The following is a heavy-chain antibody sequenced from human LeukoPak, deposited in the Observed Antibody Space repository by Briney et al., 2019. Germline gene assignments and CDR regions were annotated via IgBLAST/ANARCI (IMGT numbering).Heavy chain of an antibody. CDR2: INSDGSST. Sequence: GGSLRLSCAASGFTFSSYWMHWVRQAPGKGLVWVSRINSDGSSTSYADSVKGRFTISRDNAKNTLYLQMNSLRAEDTAAYYCARNVLPGYFDYWGQGTLVIVSS. CDR3: ARNVLPGYFDY. V-gene: IGHV3-74*01. CDR1: GFTFSSYW. J-gene: IGHJ4*02. D-gene: IGHD2-15*01.